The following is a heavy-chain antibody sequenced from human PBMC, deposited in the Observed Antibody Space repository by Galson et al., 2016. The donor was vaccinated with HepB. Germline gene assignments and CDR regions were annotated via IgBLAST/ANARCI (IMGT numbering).Heavy chain of an antibody. Sequence: LSLTCTVSGGSISSSSYYWGWIRQPPGKGLEWIGSIYYSGSTYYNPSLKSRVTISVDTSKNQFSLKLSSVTAADTAVYYCARDGPEEVIRPPLGYWGQGTLVTVSS. CDR2: IYYSGST. D-gene: IGHD3-22*01. CDR1: GGSISSSSYY. J-gene: IGHJ4*02. CDR3: ARDGPEEVIRPPLGY. V-gene: IGHV4-39*07.